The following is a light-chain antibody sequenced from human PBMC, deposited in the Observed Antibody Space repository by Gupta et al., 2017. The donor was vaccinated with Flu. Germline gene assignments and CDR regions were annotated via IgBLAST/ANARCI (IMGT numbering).Light chain of an antibody. CDR1: GSNIGTNT. J-gene: IGLJ2*01. CDR3: ASWDASLNGGV. CDR2: SND. V-gene: IGLV1-44*01. Sequence: SVRTQRPSSCGTPGQSVTISCSGRGSNIGTNTVNWFQQLPGTAPRLLICSNDQRRSGVTERFSGSKSDTSASLAISGLPSEDEAAYYCASWDASLNGGVLGGGTQLTVV.